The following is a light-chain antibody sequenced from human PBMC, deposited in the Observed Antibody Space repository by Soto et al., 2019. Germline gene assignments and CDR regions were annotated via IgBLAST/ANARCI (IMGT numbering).Light chain of an antibody. CDR3: SSYTSSITYV. CDR1: SSDVGGYKY. CDR2: DVS. V-gene: IGLV2-14*01. J-gene: IGLJ1*01. Sequence: QSALTQPASVSGSPGQSITISCTGTSSDVGGYKYVSWYQQHPGKAPKLMIYDVSNRPSGVSNRFSGSKSGNTASLTISGLQAEYEADYYCSSYTSSITYVFGTGTKVTVL.